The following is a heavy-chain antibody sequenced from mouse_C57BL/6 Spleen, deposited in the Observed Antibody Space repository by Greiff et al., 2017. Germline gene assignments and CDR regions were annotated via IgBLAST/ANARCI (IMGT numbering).Heavy chain of an antibody. V-gene: IGHV1-22*01. J-gene: IGHJ3*01. CDR1: GYTFTDYN. CDR2: INPNNGGT. D-gene: IGHD2-2*01. Sequence: EVQLQQSGPELVKPGASVKMSCKASGYTFTDYNMHWVKQSHGKSLEWIGYINPNNGGTSYNQKFKGKATLTVNKSSSTAYMELRSLISEDSAVYYCAREKGYGAWFAYWGQGTLVTVSA. CDR3: AREKGYGAWFAY.